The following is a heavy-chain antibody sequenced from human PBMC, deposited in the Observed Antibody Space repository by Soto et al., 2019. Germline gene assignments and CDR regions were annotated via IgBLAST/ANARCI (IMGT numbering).Heavy chain of an antibody. Sequence: PGGSLRLSCAASGFTFSSYGMHWVRQAPGKGLEWVAVISYDGSDKYYADSVKGRFTISRDNSKNTLYLQMNSLRAEDTAVYYCAKEISNLWRIAAAGGTFDYWGQGTLVTVSS. CDR2: ISYDGSDK. CDR1: GFTFSSYG. J-gene: IGHJ4*02. CDR3: AKEISNLWRIAAAGGTFDY. V-gene: IGHV3-30*18. D-gene: IGHD6-13*01.